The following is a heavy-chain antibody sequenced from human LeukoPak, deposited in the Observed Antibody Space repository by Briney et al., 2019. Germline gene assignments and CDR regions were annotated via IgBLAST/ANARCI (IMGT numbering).Heavy chain of an antibody. D-gene: IGHD4-17*01. CDR1: GFTFSSYA. Sequence: GGSLRLSCAASGFTFSSYAMSWVRQAPGKGLEWVSAISGSGGSTYYADSVKGRFTISRDNSKNTLYLQMNSLRAEDTAVYYCAKDPFAYGDYRSFDYWGQGTLVTVSS. V-gene: IGHV3-23*01. CDR3: AKDPFAYGDYRSFDY. J-gene: IGHJ4*02. CDR2: ISGSGGST.